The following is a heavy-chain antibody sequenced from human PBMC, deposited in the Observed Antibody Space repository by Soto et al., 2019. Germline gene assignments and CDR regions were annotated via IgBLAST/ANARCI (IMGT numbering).Heavy chain of an antibody. D-gene: IGHD2-2*02. CDR3: ARMYCSSTSCYKVAARLFDY. Sequence: GGTNYAQKFQGRVTMTRDTSISTAYMELSRLRSDDTAVYYCARMYCSSTSCYKVAARLFDYWGQGTLVTVSS. V-gene: IGHV1-2*02. CDR2: GGT. J-gene: IGHJ4*02.